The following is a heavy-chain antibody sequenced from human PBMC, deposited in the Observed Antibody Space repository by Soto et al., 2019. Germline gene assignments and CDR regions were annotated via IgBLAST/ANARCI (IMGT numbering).Heavy chain of an antibody. V-gene: IGHV3-23*01. CDR1: GFTFSSYA. CDR3: AKDLAPQSGRYYYDSSFDY. Sequence: EVQLLESGGGLVQPGGSLRLSCAASGFTFSSYAMSWVRQAPGKGLEWVSAISGSGGSTYYADSVKGRFTISRDNSKNTLYLQMNSLRAEDTAVYYCAKDLAPQSGRYYYDSSFDYWGQGTLVTVSS. D-gene: IGHD3-22*01. J-gene: IGHJ4*02. CDR2: ISGSGGST.